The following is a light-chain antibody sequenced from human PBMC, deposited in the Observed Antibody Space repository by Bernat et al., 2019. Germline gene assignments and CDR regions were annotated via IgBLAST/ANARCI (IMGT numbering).Light chain of an antibody. J-gene: IGLJ3*02. Sequence: QTVLTHPPSASGTPGQRVTISCSGSGSIIGSKTVNWYQQVPGTAPTLHISTDNQRPSGVPDRFLGFTAGTSASLAISGLQFEDEADYYCAAWDASLKGWVFGGGTKLTVL. V-gene: IGLV1-44*01. CDR3: AAWDASLKGWV. CDR1: GSIIGSKT. CDR2: TDN.